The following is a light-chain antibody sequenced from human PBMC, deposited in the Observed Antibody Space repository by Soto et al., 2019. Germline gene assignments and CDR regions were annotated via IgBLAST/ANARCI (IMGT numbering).Light chain of an antibody. CDR2: EVS. CDR1: SSDVGGYNY. J-gene: IGLJ1*01. Sequence: ALTQSPSASGSPGQSVTISCTGTSSDVGGYNYVSWYQQHPGKAPKLVIYEVSKRPSGVPDRFSGSKSGNTASLTVSGLQAEDEADYYCSSFAGISTVFGTGTKVTVL. V-gene: IGLV2-8*01. CDR3: SSFAGISTV.